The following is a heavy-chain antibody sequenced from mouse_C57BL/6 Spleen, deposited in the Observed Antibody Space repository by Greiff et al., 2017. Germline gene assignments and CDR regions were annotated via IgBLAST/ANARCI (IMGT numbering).Heavy chain of an antibody. Sequence: EVQRVESGGGLVQPGGSLKLSCAASGFTFSDYGMAWVRQAPRKGPEWVAFIKNLAYSIYYADTVTGGFTISRENGKNTLYLEMSSLTSEDTAMYYCARHGDYGLYAMDYWGQGTSVTVSS. D-gene: IGHD1-1*01. J-gene: IGHJ4*01. CDR1: GFTFSDYG. CDR3: ARHGDYGLYAMDY. CDR2: IKNLAYSI. V-gene: IGHV5-15*01.